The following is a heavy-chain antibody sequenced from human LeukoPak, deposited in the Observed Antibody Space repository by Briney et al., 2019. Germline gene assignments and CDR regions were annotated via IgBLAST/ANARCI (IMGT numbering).Heavy chain of an antibody. J-gene: IGHJ6*02. CDR2: ISGSGGST. Sequence: GGSLRLSCAASGFTFSSYAMSWVRQAPGKGLEWVSAISGSGGSTYYADSVKGRFTISRDNSKNTLYLQMNSLRAEDTAVYYCAKKRRWSDYGDYYYYYYGMDVWGQGTTVTVSS. CDR3: AKKRRWSDYGDYYYYYYGMDV. D-gene: IGHD4-17*01. CDR1: GFTFSSYA. V-gene: IGHV3-23*01.